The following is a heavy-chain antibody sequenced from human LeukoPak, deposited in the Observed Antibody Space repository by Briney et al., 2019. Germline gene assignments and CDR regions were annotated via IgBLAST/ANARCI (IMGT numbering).Heavy chain of an antibody. CDR3: AKGVGGSYSGFDY. Sequence: SGGSLRLSCAASGFRFSSYAMSWVRQAPGKGLEWVSAISGSGVSTYYADSVKGRFTISRDNSKNTLYLQMNSLRAEDTAVYYCAKGVGGSYSGFDYWGQGTLVTVSS. CDR2: ISGSGVST. J-gene: IGHJ4*02. D-gene: IGHD1-26*01. CDR1: GFRFSSYA. V-gene: IGHV3-23*01.